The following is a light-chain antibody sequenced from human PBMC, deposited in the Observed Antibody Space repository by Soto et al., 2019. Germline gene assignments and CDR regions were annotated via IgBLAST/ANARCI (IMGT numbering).Light chain of an antibody. V-gene: IGKV3-15*01. J-gene: IGKJ1*01. Sequence: ETVMTQSPATLSVSPGERATLSCRASQSVRDSLSWYQQRPGQAPRLLIYGASTRAPGIPARFSGSGSGTEFTLTSSSLQSEDFAVYFCQQYDTWPRTFGQGTKVEIK. CDR3: QQYDTWPRT. CDR1: QSVRDS. CDR2: GAS.